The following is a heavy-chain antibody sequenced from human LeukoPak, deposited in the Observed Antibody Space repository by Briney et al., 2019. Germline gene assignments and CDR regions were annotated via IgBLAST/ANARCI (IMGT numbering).Heavy chain of an antibody. CDR1: GFTFSSYS. CDR3: ARGKWLEDAFDI. Sequence: PGGSLRLSCAASGFTFSSYSMNWVRQAPGKGLEWVSSISSSSSYIYYADSVKGRFTISRDNAKNSLYLQMNSLRAEDTAVYYCARGKWLEDAFDIWGQGTMVTVSS. D-gene: IGHD6-19*01. V-gene: IGHV3-21*01. J-gene: IGHJ3*02. CDR2: ISSSSSYI.